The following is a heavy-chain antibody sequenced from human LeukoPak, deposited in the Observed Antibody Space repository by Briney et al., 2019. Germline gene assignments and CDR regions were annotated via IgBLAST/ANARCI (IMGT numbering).Heavy chain of an antibody. D-gene: IGHD5-18*01. CDR2: SSAYNGNT. CDR1: GYTFSSFG. Sequence: ASVKVSCKASGYTFSSFGISWVRQAPGQGVEWMGWSSAYNGNTNYAQKFQGRVTMTTDTSTSTAYMEVRSLRSDDTAVYYCTRDLGVDTTMIFFDYWGQGSLVTVSS. CDR3: TRDLGVDTTMIFFDY. V-gene: IGHV1-18*01. J-gene: IGHJ4*02.